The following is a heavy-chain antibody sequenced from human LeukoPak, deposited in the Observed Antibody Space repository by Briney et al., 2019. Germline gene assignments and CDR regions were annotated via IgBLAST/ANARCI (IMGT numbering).Heavy chain of an antibody. V-gene: IGHV4-34*01. Sequence: SETLSLTCAVYGGSFSGYYWSWIRQPPGKGLEWIGEINHSGSTNYNPSLKSRVTISVDTSKNQSSLKLSSVPAADTAAYYCARGLSYGDPTPGYFDYWGQGTLVTVSS. D-gene: IGHD4-17*01. CDR2: INHSGST. CDR3: ARGLSYGDPTPGYFDY. CDR1: GGSFSGYY. J-gene: IGHJ4*02.